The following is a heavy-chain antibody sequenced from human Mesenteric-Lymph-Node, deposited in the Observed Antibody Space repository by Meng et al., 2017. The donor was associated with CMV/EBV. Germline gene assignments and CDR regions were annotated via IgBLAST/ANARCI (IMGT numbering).Heavy chain of an antibody. CDR1: GGSFSGYY. CDR2: INHSGST. CDR3: AREHDYVWGRRGYFDY. V-gene: IGHV4-34*01. J-gene: IGHJ4*02. D-gene: IGHD3-16*01. Sequence: SETLSLTCAVYGGSFSGYYWSWIRQPPGKGLEWIGEINHSGSTNYNPSLKSRVTISVDTSKNQFSLKLSSVTAADTAVYYCAREHDYVWGRRGYFDYWGQGTLVTVSS.